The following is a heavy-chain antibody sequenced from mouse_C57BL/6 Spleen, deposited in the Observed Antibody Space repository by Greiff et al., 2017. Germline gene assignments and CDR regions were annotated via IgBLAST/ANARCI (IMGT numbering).Heavy chain of an antibody. CDR3: ARSYYDYDDGPYYAMDD. Sequence: VKLVESGAELARPGASVKLSCKASGYTFTSYGISWVKQRTGQGLEWIGEIYPRSGNTYYNEKFKGKATLTADKSSSTAYMELRSLTSEDSAVYFCARSYYDYDDGPYYAMDDWGQGTSVTVSS. CDR2: IYPRSGNT. J-gene: IGHJ4*01. V-gene: IGHV1-81*01. D-gene: IGHD2-4*01. CDR1: GYTFTSYG.